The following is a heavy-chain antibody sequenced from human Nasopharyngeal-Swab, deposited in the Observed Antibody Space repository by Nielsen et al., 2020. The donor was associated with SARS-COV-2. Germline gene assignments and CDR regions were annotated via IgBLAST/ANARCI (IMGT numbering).Heavy chain of an antibody. CDR1: GYTFTSYY. CDR2: INPNSGGT. J-gene: IGHJ4*02. D-gene: IGHD6-13*01. V-gene: IGHV1-2*06. Sequence: ASVKVSCKASGYTFTSYYMHWVRQAPGQGLEWMGRINPNSGGTNYAQKFQGRVTMTEDTSTDTAYMELSSLRSEDTAVYYCATGYSSSWYVYWGQGTLVTVSS. CDR3: ATGYSSSWYVY.